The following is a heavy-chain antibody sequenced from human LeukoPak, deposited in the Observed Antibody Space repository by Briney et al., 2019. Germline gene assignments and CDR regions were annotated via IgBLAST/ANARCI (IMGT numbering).Heavy chain of an antibody. J-gene: IGHJ1*01. CDR1: GFTFSSDR. Sequence: GVSLTLSCAPWGFTFSSDRMNWVPQSPGRGREGVSYTSRRSSTIYYADSVKGRFTISRDNAKNALYLQMNSLRAEDTAVYYCTKGDYYYDSSGYYLEYFQYWGQGALVTVSS. D-gene: IGHD3-22*01. CDR2: TSRRSSTI. V-gene: IGHV3-48*01. CDR3: TKGDYYYDSSGYYLEYFQY.